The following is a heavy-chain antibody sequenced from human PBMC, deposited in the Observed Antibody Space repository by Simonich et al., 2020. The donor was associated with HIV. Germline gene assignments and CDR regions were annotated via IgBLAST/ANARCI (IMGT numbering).Heavy chain of an antibody. D-gene: IGHD4-17*01. CDR3: YGDYGEYYFDH. CDR1: GYSISSGYY. V-gene: IGHV4-38-2*01. J-gene: IGHJ4*02. Sequence: QVQLQESGPGLVKPSETLSLTCAVSGYSISSGYYWGWSRQPPGKGLEWIGSFYLSGSTYYNPSLQSRVTISVDTSKNQFSLKMSSLTAADTAVYYCYGDYGEYYFDHWSQGTLVTVSS. CDR2: FYLSGST.